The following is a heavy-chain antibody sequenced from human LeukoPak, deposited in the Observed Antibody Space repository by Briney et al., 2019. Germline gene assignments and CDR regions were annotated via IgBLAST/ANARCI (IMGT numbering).Heavy chain of an antibody. J-gene: IGHJ4*02. CDR2: INQSGST. V-gene: IGHV4-34*01. CDR3: ARGAIDQQTYDFWSGYIAASDYYFDY. CDR1: GGSFSGYY. Sequence: SETLSLTCAVYGGSFSGYYWSWNRQPPGKGLEWIGEINQSGSTNYNPSLKSRVTISVDTSKNQFSLKLSSVTAADTAVYYCARGAIDQQTYDFWSGYIAASDYYFDYWGQGTLVTVSS. D-gene: IGHD3-3*01.